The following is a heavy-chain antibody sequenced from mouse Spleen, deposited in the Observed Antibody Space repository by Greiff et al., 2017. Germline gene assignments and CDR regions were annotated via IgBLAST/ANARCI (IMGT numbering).Heavy chain of an antibody. CDR1: GYTFTSYW. J-gene: IGHJ3*01. Sequence: LQESGPELVKPGASVKISCKASGYTFTSYWMHWVKQRPIQGLEWIGNIDPSDSETHYNQKFKDKATLTVDKSSSTAYMQLSSLTSEDSAVYYCARGDYYGSSYKFAYWGQGTLVTVSA. D-gene: IGHD1-1*01. CDR3: ARGDYYGSSYKFAY. V-gene: IGHV1-52*01. CDR2: IDPSDSET.